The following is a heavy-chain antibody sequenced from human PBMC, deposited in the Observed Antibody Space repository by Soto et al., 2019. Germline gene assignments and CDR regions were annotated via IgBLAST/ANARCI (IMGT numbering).Heavy chain of an antibody. CDR3: ARDILHVTTVTPEPSYYYYGMDV. CDR2: INPNSGGT. J-gene: IGHJ6*02. Sequence: ASVTVSCKASGYTFTDYFIHWVRQAPGQGLEWMGWINPNSGGTNYAQKFQGRVTMTRDTSISTAYMELRSLRSDDTAVYYCARDILHVTTVTPEPSYYYYGMDVWGQGTTVTVSS. CDR1: GYTFTDYF. V-gene: IGHV1-2*02. D-gene: IGHD4-17*01.